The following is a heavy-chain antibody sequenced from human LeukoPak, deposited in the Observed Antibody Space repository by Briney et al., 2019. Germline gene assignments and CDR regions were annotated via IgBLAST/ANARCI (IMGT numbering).Heavy chain of an antibody. D-gene: IGHD3-22*01. Sequence: ASVKVSCKASGGTFSSYAISWLRQAPGQGLEWMGRIIPIFGIANYAQKFQVRVTITADKSTSTAYMELSSLRSEDTAVYYCASYYYDSSGYYPLFDYWGQGTLVTGSS. CDR1: GGTFSSYA. CDR2: IIPIFGIA. J-gene: IGHJ4*02. V-gene: IGHV1-69*04. CDR3: ASYYYDSSGYYPLFDY.